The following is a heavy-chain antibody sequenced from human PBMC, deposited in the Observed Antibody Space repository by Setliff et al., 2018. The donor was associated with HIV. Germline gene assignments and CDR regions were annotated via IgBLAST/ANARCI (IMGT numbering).Heavy chain of an antibody. Sequence: GSLRLSCAASGFLFHTYWMSWVRQAPGKGLEWVANIKEDGSEKYYVDSVKGRFTISRDNAKNSLYLQMNSLRAEDTAVYYCARAYDILTGYYKEPRLYYFDYWGQGTLVTVSS. CDR3: ARAYDILTGYYKEPRLYYFDY. CDR2: IKEDGSEK. D-gene: IGHD3-9*01. CDR1: GFLFHTYW. J-gene: IGHJ4*02. V-gene: IGHV3-7*02.